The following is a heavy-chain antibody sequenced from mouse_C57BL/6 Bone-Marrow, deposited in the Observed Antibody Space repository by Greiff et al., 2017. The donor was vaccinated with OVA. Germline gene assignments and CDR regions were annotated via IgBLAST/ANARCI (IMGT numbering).Heavy chain of an antibody. CDR3: ARNEYFDV. V-gene: IGHV1-81*01. CDR2: IYPRSGNT. CDR1: GYTFTSYG. J-gene: IGHJ1*03. Sequence: LVESGAELARPGASVKLSCKASGYTFTSYGISWVKQRTGQGLEWIGEIYPRSGNTYYNEKFKGKATLTADKSSSTAYMELRSLTSEDSAVYFCARNEYFDVWGTGTTVTVSS.